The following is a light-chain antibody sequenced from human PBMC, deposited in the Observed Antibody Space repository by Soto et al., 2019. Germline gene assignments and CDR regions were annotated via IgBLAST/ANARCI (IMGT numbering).Light chain of an antibody. Sequence: EIVLTQSPGTLSLSPGERATLFCRASQSIATSQLAWYQQKPGQAPRLLIGASTRATGIPDRFSDSGSGTEFTLTISSLRSEDFAVYYCQQYNYWPPLTFGGGTKVEIK. CDR3: QQYNYWPPLT. V-gene: IGKV3D-15*01. CDR1: QSIATSQ. CDR2: GAS. J-gene: IGKJ4*01.